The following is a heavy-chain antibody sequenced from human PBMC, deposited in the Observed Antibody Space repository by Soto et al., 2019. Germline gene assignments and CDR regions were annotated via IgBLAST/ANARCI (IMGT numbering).Heavy chain of an antibody. CDR2: TRYTSKWYT. CDR3: VRVDWNDAGS. V-gene: IGHV6-1*01. J-gene: IGHJ5*02. Sequence: PSQTLSLTCAISGDSVSSNSAAWGWIRQSPSRGLEWLGRTRYTSKWYTEYAESVKSRITINADTSKNHFSLQLRSVTPEDTAVYYCVRVDWNDAGSWGQGTQVTVSS. CDR1: GDSVSSNSAA. D-gene: IGHD1-1*01.